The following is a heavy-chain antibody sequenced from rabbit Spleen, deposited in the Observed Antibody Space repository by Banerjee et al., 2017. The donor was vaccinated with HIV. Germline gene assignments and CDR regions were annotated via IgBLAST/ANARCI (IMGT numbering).Heavy chain of an antibody. V-gene: IGHV1S40*01. Sequence: QSLEESGGGLVQPGGSLALTCKASGFSFSSGYDMCWVRQAPGKGLEWIGCFYTGDGNSYHANWAKGRFTISKTSSTTGTLQMTSLTAADTATYFCARGDAGSDYAWVLWGPGTLVTVS. CDR1: GFSFSSGYD. CDR3: ARGDAGSDYAWVL. J-gene: IGHJ6*01. CDR2: FYTGDGNS. D-gene: IGHD4-2*01.